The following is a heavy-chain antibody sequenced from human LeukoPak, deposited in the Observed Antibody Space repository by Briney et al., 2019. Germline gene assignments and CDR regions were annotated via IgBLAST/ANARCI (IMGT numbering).Heavy chain of an antibody. Sequence: GGSLRLSCAASGFTFDDYAMHWVRQAPGKGLEWVSLISWDGGSTYYADSVKGRFTISRDNTKNSLYLQMNSLRAEDMALYYCAKGRGRGVINNFDYWGQGTLVTVSS. CDR2: ISWDGGST. CDR1: GFTFDDYA. V-gene: IGHV3-43D*03. J-gene: IGHJ4*02. CDR3: AKGRGRGVINNFDY. D-gene: IGHD3-10*01.